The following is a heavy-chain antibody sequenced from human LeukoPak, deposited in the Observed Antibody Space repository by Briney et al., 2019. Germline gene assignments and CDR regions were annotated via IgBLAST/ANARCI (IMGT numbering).Heavy chain of an antibody. J-gene: IGHJ4*02. CDR1: GGSISSSSYY. V-gene: IGHV4-39*01. Sequence: SETLSLTCTVSGGSISSSSYYWGWIRQPPGKGLEWIGSIYYSGSTYYNPSLKSRVTISVDTSKNQFSLKPSSVTAADTAVYYCARHLRRITMIVVVTSPRSYYFDYWGQGTLVTVSS. CDR3: ARHLRRITMIVVVTSPRSYYFDY. CDR2: IYYSGST. D-gene: IGHD3-22*01.